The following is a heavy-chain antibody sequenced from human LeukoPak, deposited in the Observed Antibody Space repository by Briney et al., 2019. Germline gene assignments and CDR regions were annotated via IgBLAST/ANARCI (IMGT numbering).Heavy chain of an antibody. CDR3: ARQRGGQYEDGFDM. V-gene: IGHV1-2*02. J-gene: IGHJ3*02. D-gene: IGHD2-8*01. CDR1: GYSFTGHY. CDR2: INPKSGGT. Sequence: GASVKVSCKASGYSFTGHYMHWVRQAPGQGLEWMGWINPKSGGTNYAQKFQGRVTMTRDTSTSTIYMEMSSLRSEDTAVYYCARQRGGQYEDGFDMWGQGTMVTVSS.